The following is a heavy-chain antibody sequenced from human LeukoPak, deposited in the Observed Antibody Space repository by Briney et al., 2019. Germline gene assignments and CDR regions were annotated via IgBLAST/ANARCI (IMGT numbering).Heavy chain of an antibody. D-gene: IGHD4-17*01. CDR2: ISSSSSYT. CDR1: GFTFSDYY. J-gene: IGHJ4*02. CDR3: ATGTYGDYLDY. V-gene: IGHV3-11*06. Sequence: GGSLRLSCAASGFTFSDYYMSWIRQAPGKGLEWVSYISSSSSYTNYADSVKGRFTISRDNAKNSLYLQMNSLRAEDTAVYYCATGTYGDYLDYWGQGTLVTVSS.